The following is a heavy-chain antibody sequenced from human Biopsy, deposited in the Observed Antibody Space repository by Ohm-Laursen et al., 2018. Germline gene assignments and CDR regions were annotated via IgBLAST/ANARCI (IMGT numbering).Heavy chain of an antibody. CDR3: ARGAGRYYVYGAFDI. V-gene: IGHV4-4*07. J-gene: IGHJ3*02. CDR2: IYTSGSP. CDR1: GDSINNYY. Sequence: SETPSLTCTVSGDSINNYYWSWIRQPAGKGLEWIGRIYTSGSPNYNLSLESRVTMSVDTSKNQFSLNLRSVTAADTAVYYCARGAGRYYVYGAFDIWGQGTVVTVSS. D-gene: IGHD1-26*01.